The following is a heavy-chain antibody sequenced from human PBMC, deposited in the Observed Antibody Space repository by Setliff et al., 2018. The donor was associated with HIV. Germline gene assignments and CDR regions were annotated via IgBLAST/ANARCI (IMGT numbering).Heavy chain of an antibody. V-gene: IGHV3-33*08. CDR3: AREGHELRYFDWFRGPYYFDY. CDR2: IGYDGSNK. CDR1: GITVSGIY. D-gene: IGHD3-9*01. J-gene: IGHJ4*02. Sequence: GGSLRLSCVASGITVSGIYMTWVRQAPGKGLEWVAVIGYDGSNKYYADSVKGRFTISRDNSKNTLYLQMNSLRAEDTAVYYCAREGHELRYFDWFRGPYYFDYWGQGTLVTVSS.